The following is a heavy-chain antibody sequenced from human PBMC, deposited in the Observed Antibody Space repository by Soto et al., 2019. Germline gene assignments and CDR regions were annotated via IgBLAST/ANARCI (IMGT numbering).Heavy chain of an antibody. CDR3: ATLFNYYDSSGYGIFDY. J-gene: IGHJ4*02. Sequence: QLQLQESGPGLVKPSETLSLTCTVSGGSISSSSYYWGWIRQPPGKGLEWIGSIYYSGSTYYNPSLKSRVTISVDTSKNQFSLKLSSVTAADTAVYYCATLFNYYDSSGYGIFDYWGQGTLVTVSS. CDR1: GGSISSSSYY. V-gene: IGHV4-39*01. D-gene: IGHD3-22*01. CDR2: IYYSGST.